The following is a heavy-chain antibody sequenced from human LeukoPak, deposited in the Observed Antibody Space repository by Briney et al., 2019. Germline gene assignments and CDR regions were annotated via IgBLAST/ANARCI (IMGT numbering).Heavy chain of an antibody. V-gene: IGHV4-59*01. Sequence: PSETLSLTCTVSGGSISSYYWSWIRQPPGKGLEWIAFIHSSGTTNYSPSLKSRVSISVDTSNNQFSLNVNSVTAADTAVYYCARGGASSEWFDPWGQGTLVTVSS. CDR3: ARGGASSEWFDP. CDR1: GGSISSYY. J-gene: IGHJ5*02. CDR2: IHSSGTT. D-gene: IGHD6-25*01.